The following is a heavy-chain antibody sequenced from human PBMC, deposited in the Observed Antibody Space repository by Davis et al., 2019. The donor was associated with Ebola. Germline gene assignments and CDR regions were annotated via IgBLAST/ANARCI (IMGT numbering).Heavy chain of an antibody. CDR3: ARVWTEWLRGDYGMDV. CDR1: GYTFTNYY. J-gene: IGHJ6*02. D-gene: IGHD5-12*01. V-gene: IGHV1-46*01. CDR2: INPSGGST. Sequence: ASVKVSCKASGYTFTNYYMHWVRQAPGQGLEWMGRINPSGGSTTYAQKLQGRVTMTRDTSTSTVYMELSSLRSEDTAVYYCARVWTEWLRGDYGMDVWGQGTTVTVSS.